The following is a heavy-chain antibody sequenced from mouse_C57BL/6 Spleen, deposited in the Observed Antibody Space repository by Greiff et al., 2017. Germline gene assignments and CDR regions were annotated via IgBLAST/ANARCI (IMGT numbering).Heavy chain of an antibody. CDR3: ARGDYDPYWYFDV. V-gene: IGHV1-52*01. J-gene: IGHJ1*03. D-gene: IGHD2-4*01. Sequence: QVQLQQPGAELVRPGSSVKLSCKASGYTFTSYWMHWVKQRPIQGLEWIGNIDPSDSETHYNQKFKDKATLTVDKSSSTAYMQLSSLTSEDSAVYYCARGDYDPYWYFDVWGTGTTVTVSS. CDR2: IDPSDSET. CDR1: GYTFTSYW.